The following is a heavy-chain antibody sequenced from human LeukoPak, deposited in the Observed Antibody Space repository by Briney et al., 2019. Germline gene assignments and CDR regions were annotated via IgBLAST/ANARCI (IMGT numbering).Heavy chain of an antibody. CDR2: IYTSGST. V-gene: IGHV4-61*02. CDR1: GGSISSSSYY. D-gene: IGHD1-26*01. J-gene: IGHJ4*02. CDR3: ARAVLIVGATGAYYFDY. Sequence: KPSETLSLTCTVSGGSISSSSYYWSWIRQPAGKGLEWIGRIYTSGSTNYNPSLKSRVTISVDTSKNQFSLKLSSVTAADTAVYYCARAVLIVGATGAYYFDYWGQGTLVTVSS.